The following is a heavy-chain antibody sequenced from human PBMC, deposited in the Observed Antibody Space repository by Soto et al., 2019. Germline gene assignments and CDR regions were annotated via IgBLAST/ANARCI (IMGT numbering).Heavy chain of an antibody. Sequence: GGSLRLSCAASRFTFRNHGMHWVRQAPGKGLEWVAVIWFYGSNKYYADSVKGRFTGSRDNSKNTLALQMNSLRAEDTAIYYCARDRGGLHYLDYWGQGTLVTVSS. D-gene: IGHD2-15*01. CDR2: IWFYGSNK. V-gene: IGHV3-33*01. J-gene: IGHJ4*02. CDR3: ARDRGGLHYLDY. CDR1: RFTFRNHG.